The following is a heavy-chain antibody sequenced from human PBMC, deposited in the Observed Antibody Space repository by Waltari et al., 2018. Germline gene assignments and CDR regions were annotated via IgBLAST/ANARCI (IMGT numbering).Heavy chain of an antibody. J-gene: IGHJ3*02. Sequence: EVQLVESGGGLVQPGGSLRLSCAASGFAFSTDWMTWFRQAPGQGRAVGTIFNAYGKNQHKLQCAKGRFTTARDNARNSRYLQMNSRRAEDTAVYYCTRDSSPGSQTSGWFDAFAIWGQGARVTV. CDR2: FNAYGKNQ. CDR3: TRDSSPGSQTSGWFDAFAI. D-gene: IGHD6-19*01. CDR1: GFAFSTDW. V-gene: IGHV3-7*01.